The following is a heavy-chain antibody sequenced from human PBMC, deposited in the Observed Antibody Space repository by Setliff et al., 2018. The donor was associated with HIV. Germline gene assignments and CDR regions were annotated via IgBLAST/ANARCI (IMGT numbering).Heavy chain of an antibody. Sequence: LKISCTGSGYSFSNHWIGWVRQMPGRGLEWVAIIYPQDSDTRYSPSFEGHVTTSADTSRYTAYLQWRALKASDTAMYYCARHTIDISLLVVQDPGPFDLWGRGTMVTVSS. CDR3: ARHTIDISLLVVQDPGPFDL. CDR2: IYPQDSDT. J-gene: IGHJ3*01. V-gene: IGHV5-51*01. D-gene: IGHD3-3*02. CDR1: GYSFSNHW.